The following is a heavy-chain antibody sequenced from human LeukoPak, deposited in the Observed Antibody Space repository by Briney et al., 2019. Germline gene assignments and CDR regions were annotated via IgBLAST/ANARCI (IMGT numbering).Heavy chain of an antibody. D-gene: IGHD3-22*01. CDR2: IYTSGNT. Sequence: SETLSLTCTVSGGSISSYYWSWIRQPAGKGLEWIGRIYTSGNTNYNPSLKSRVTMSVDTSKNQLSLKLSSVTAADTAVYYCARPYYYDSRIDPWGQGILVTVSS. CDR1: GGSISSYY. CDR3: ARPYYYDSRIDP. V-gene: IGHV4-4*07. J-gene: IGHJ5*02.